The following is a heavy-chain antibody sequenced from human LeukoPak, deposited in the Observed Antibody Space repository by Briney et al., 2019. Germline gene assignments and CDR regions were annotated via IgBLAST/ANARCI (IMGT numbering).Heavy chain of an antibody. Sequence: SETLSLTCTVSGDSISSHSWNWIRQPPGKGLEWIGYIYYSGTTYYNPSLKSRVTISVDTSKNQFSLKLSSVTAADTAVYYCAREDGGGYYRYWGQGTLVSVSS. J-gene: IGHJ4*02. D-gene: IGHD3-3*01. CDR1: GDSISSHS. CDR3: AREDGGGYYRY. V-gene: IGHV4-59*11. CDR2: IYYSGTT.